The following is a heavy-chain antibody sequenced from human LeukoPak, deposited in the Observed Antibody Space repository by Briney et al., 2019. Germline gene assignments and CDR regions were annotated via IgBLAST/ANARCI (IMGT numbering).Heavy chain of an antibody. Sequence: ASVKVSFKASGYTFTSYYMHWVRQAPGQGLEWMGIINPSGGSTSYAQKFQGRVTMTRDMSTSTVYMGLSSLRSEDTAVHYCARVAGRVATIGDAFDIWGQGTMVTVSS. CDR3: ARVAGRVATIGDAFDI. CDR1: GYTFTSYY. J-gene: IGHJ3*02. D-gene: IGHD5-24*01. V-gene: IGHV1-46*01. CDR2: INPSGGST.